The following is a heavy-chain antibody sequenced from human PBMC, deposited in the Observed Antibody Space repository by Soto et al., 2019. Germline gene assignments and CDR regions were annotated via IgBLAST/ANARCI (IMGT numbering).Heavy chain of an antibody. CDR2: INPNSGGT. V-gene: IGHV1-2*04. CDR1: GYPFTGYY. J-gene: IGHJ2*01. Sequence: ASVKVSCKASGYPFTGYYMHWVRQAPGQGLEWMGWINPNSGGTNYAQKFQGWVTMTRDTSISTAYMELSRLRSDDTAVYYCARSGDSPLYWYFDLWGRGTLVTVSS. D-gene: IGHD2-21*02. CDR3: ARSGDSPLYWYFDL.